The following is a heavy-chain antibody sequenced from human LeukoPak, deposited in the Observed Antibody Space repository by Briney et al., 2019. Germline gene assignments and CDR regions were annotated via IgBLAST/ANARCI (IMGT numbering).Heavy chain of an antibody. J-gene: IGHJ4*02. V-gene: IGHV3-64*01. CDR3: ARGPQFHYFDY. CDR1: GFTFSSYA. Sequence: GGPLRLSCAASGFTFSSYAMHWVRQAPGKGLEYVSAISSNGGSTYYANSVKGRFTISRDNSKNTLYLQMGSLRAEDMAVYYCARGPQFHYFDYWGQGTLVTVSS. CDR2: ISSNGGST.